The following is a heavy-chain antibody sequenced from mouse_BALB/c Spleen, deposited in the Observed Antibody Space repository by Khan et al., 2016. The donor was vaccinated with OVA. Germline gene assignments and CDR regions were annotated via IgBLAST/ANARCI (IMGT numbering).Heavy chain of an antibody. D-gene: IGHD3-1*01. Sequence: QIQLVQSGPELKKPGETVKLSCKASGYTFTNYGMNWVKQAPGQGLKWMGWINTYTGEPTYADDFKGRFVFSLETSASTAYLQISNLKNEDMTTYFCARISAYWYSDVWGAGTTVTVSS. V-gene: IGHV9-1*02. CDR2: INTYTGEP. CDR1: GYTFTNYG. J-gene: IGHJ1*01. CDR3: ARISAYWYSDV.